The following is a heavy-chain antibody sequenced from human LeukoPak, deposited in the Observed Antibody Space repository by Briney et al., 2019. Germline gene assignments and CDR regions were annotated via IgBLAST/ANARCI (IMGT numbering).Heavy chain of an antibody. J-gene: IGHJ6*02. V-gene: IGHV1-2*04. CDR2: FNPNSGGT. D-gene: IGHD3-22*01. CDR3: ARDLALRNYYDSSGPYYYYYGMDG. CDR1: GYIFTSYY. Sequence: ASAKVSCKASGYIFTSYYMHWVRQAPGQRLEGIGWFNPNSGGTIYAQKFQGWVTMTRDTSISTAYMELSRLRSDDTAVYYCARDLALRNYYDSSGPYYYYYGMDGWGQGTTVTVSS.